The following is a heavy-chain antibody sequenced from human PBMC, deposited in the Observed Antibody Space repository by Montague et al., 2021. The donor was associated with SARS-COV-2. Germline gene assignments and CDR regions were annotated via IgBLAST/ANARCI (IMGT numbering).Heavy chain of an antibody. V-gene: IGHV5-10-1*01. Sequence: QSGAEVKKPGESLRIACKCSGYSFSNYWINWVRQMPGRGLEWMGRINPADSQVNYKPSFQGHVTISVDQSSSTVYLQWSSLKASDTALYYCARMGYLRGRYDNSASVYWGQGTGVTVSP. CDR2: INPADSQV. J-gene: IGHJ4*02. CDR1: GYSFSNYW. CDR3: ARMGYLRGRYDNSASVY. D-gene: IGHD4-11*01.